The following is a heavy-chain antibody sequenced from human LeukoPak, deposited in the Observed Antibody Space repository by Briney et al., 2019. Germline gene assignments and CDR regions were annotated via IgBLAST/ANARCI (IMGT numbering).Heavy chain of an antibody. Sequence: GGSLRLSCVASGFTFSSYWMHWVRQTPGKGLVWVSHINNDGSDTSYADSVKGRFTITRDNAKSTLFLQMNSLRAEDTAVYYCARDGILGSHDCWGQGTLVTVSS. D-gene: IGHD3-3*02. V-gene: IGHV3-74*01. CDR1: GFTFSSYW. J-gene: IGHJ4*02. CDR3: ARDGILGSHDC. CDR2: INNDGSDT.